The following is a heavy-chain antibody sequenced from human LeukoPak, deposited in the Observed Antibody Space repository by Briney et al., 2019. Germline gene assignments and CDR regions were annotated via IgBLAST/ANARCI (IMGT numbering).Heavy chain of an antibody. CDR1: GFTFSSYA. CDR2: IWYDGSNK. J-gene: IGHJ6*02. Sequence: PGRSLRLSCAASGFTFSSYAMHWVRQAPGKGLEWVAVIWYDGSNKYYADSVKGRFTISRDNSKNTLYLQMNSLRAEDTAVYYCARDDYGFYYYGMDVWGQGTTVTVSS. CDR3: ARDDYGFYYYGMDV. V-gene: IGHV3-33*08. D-gene: IGHD4-17*01.